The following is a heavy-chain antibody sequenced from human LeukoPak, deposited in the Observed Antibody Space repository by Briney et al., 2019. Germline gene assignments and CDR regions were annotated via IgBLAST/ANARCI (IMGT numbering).Heavy chain of an antibody. V-gene: IGHV3-64*01. J-gene: IGHJ4*02. D-gene: IGHD5-18*01. Sequence: PGGSLRLSCAASGFTFSSYWMSWVRQAPGKGLEYVSAITSNGGRTYYANSVKGRFTISRDNSKNTLHLQMGSLRAEDMAVYYCARDEGDSYGSYYFDYWGQGTLVTVSS. CDR3: ARDEGDSYGSYYFDY. CDR2: ITSNGGRT. CDR1: GFTFSSYW.